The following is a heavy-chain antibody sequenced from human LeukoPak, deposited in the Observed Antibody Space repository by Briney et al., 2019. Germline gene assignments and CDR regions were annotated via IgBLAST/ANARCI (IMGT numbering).Heavy chain of an antibody. J-gene: IGHJ4*02. CDR1: GFTFNIYG. D-gene: IGHD2-2*02. CDR3: AKDPFGYCTSTKCYNYFDY. Sequence: PGGSLRLSCAASGFTFNIYGIHWVRQAPGKGLEWVAFIRYDGSNKDYADSVKGRFTISRDNSKNTVYLQMNSLRAEDTAVYYCAKDPFGYCTSTKCYNYFDYWGQGTLVTVSS. CDR2: IRYDGSNK. V-gene: IGHV3-30*02.